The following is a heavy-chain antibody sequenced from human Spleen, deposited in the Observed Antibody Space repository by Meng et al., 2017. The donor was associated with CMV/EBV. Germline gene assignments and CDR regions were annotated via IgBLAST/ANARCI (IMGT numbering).Heavy chain of an antibody. CDR1: GFSFSSSV. CDR3: ARCIASAGLLDY. D-gene: IGHD6-13*01. CDR2: IYSDNSGT. Sequence: GESLKISCAASGFSFSSSVMSWVRQAPGKGLEWVSVIYSDNSGTYYADSVKGRFTISRDNSKNTLYLQMNSLRPEDTAVYYCARCIASAGLLDYWGQGTLVTVSS. J-gene: IGHJ4*02. V-gene: IGHV3-23*03.